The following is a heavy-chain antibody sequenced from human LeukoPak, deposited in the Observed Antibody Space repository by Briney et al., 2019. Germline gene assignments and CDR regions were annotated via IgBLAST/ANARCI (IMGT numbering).Heavy chain of an antibody. Sequence: PSETLSLACTVSCGSISSSGNYWGRIRQPPGKGLEWIGSIYYSGSTYYNPSLKSRVTISVDTSKNQFSLKVSSVTAADTALYYCARHLYGDYGPFDYWGQGPLVTVSS. CDR1: CGSISSSGNY. V-gene: IGHV4-39*01. J-gene: IGHJ4*02. CDR3: ARHLYGDYGPFDY. CDR2: IYYSGST. D-gene: IGHD4-17*01.